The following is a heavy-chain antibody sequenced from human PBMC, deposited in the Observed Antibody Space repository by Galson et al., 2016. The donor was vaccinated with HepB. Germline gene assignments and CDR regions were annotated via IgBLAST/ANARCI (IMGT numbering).Heavy chain of an antibody. CDR3: ARRESGGTGYFDY. D-gene: IGHD6-13*01. V-gene: IGHV5-10-1*01. CDR1: GGSFSSYV. Sequence: KVSCKASGGSFSSYVISWVRQTPGKGLEWMGRYDPGDTFTQYSPSFQGHVTISADRSINTAFLQWSSLRPSDSAVYFCARRESGGTGYFDYWGQGTLVTVAS. CDR2: YDPGDTFT. J-gene: IGHJ4*02.